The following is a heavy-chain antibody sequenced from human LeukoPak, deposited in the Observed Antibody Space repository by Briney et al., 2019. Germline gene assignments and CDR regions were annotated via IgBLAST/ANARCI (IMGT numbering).Heavy chain of an antibody. J-gene: IGHJ6*02. CDR1: GFTFSSLW. CDR2: IKQDGSEK. CDR3: ARTTVTTWVYYYYYYGMDV. D-gene: IGHD4-17*01. V-gene: IGHV3-7*01. Sequence: GGPLRLSCAASGFTFSSLWMSWVRHARGKGLEWVANIKQDGSEKYYVDSVKGRFTISRDNAKNSLYLRMNSLRAEDTAVYYCARTTVTTWVYYYYYYGMDVWGQGTTVTVSS.